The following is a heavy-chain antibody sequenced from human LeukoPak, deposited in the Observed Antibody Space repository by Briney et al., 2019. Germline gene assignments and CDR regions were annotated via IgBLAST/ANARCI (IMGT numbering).Heavy chain of an antibody. Sequence: GGSLRLSCAASGFTFTTYAMHRVRQALGKGLEWVAVISYDGNNKYYADSFKGRFTISRDNSENTLYLQMNSLSADDTAVYYCARGNSVSVYYHGMDDWGQGTTVTVSS. J-gene: IGHJ6*02. CDR1: GFTFTTYA. V-gene: IGHV3-30-3*01. D-gene: IGHD4-23*01. CDR2: ISYDGNNK. CDR3: ARGNSVSVYYHGMDD.